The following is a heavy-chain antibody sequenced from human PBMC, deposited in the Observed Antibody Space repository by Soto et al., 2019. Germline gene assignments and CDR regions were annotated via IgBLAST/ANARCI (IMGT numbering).Heavy chain of an antibody. CDR3: ARDVVATILDV. V-gene: IGHV4-61*01. CDR2: IYYNGST. Sequence: SETLSLTCTVSGGSVSSGSYYWSWIRQPPGKGLEWIGYIYYNGSTNYNPSLKSRVTISVDTSKNQFSLKLSSVTAADTAVYYCARDVVATILDVWGQGTTVTVSS. CDR1: GGSVSSGSYY. D-gene: IGHD5-12*01. J-gene: IGHJ6*02.